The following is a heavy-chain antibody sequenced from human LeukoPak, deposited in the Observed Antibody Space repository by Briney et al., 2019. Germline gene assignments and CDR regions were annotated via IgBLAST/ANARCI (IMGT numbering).Heavy chain of an antibody. V-gene: IGHV3-74*01. Sequence: GGSLRLSCAASGFTFSSYWMHWVRQAPGKGLVWVSHFNSDGSSTSYADSVKGRCTISRDNANNTLYLQMNSLRAEDTAVYYCATEMAAMVYWGQGTLVTVSS. J-gene: IGHJ4*02. D-gene: IGHD5-24*01. CDR2: FNSDGSST. CDR3: ATEMAAMVY. CDR1: GFTFSSYW.